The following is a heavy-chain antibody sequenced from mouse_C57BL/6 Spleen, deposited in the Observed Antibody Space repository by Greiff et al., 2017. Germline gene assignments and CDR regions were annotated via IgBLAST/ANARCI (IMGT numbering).Heavy chain of an antibody. CDR1: GFSLTSYG. Sequence: VKLVESGPGLVQPSQSLSITCTVSGFSLTSYGVHWVRQSPGKGLEWLGVIWSGGSTDYNAAFISRLSISKDNSKSQVFFKMNSLQADDTAIYYCAKGGGYGFAYWGQGTLVTVSA. J-gene: IGHJ3*01. V-gene: IGHV2-2*01. CDR3: AKGGGYGFAY. D-gene: IGHD2-2*01. CDR2: IWSGGST.